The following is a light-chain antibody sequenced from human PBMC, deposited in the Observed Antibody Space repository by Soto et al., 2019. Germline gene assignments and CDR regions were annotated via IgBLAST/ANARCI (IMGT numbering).Light chain of an antibody. J-gene: IGLJ7*01. V-gene: IGLV2-23*02. CDR3: CSYGGSRAV. CDR1: SSDVGSHIL. Sequence: QSVLTQPASVSGSPGQSITISCTGTSSDVGSHILVSWYQQHPGQAPKLMIYEVSKRPLGVSARFSASKSGNTASLTISGLQAEDEADYYCCSYGGSRAVFGGGTQLTVL. CDR2: EVS.